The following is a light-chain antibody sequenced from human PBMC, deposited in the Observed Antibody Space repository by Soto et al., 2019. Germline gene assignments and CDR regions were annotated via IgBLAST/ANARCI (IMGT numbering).Light chain of an antibody. CDR3: QSFDSSLTGLI. CDR2: ANT. Sequence: QSVLTQPPSVTGAPGQRVTISCTGNNSNIGAGSGVNWYQQFPDKAPKLLIYANTHRPSGVPDRFSGSTSATSASLAITGLQPQDEADYYCQSFDSSLTGLIFGGGTKVTVL. J-gene: IGLJ2*01. CDR1: NSNIGAGSG. V-gene: IGLV1-40*01.